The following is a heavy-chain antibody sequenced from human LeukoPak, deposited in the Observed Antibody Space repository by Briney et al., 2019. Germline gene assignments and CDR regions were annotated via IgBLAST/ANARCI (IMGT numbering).Heavy chain of an antibody. D-gene: IGHD1-26*01. CDR1: GYSFTSYW. J-gene: IGHJ4*02. CDR3: ARHSLSISGSYDY. CDR2: IYPGDSDT. Sequence: GESLKISCKGSGYSFTSYWIGWVRQMPGKGLEWMGNIYPGDSDTRYSPSFQGQVTISADKSISTAYLQWSSLKASDTAMYYCARHSLSISGSYDYWGQGTLVTVSS. V-gene: IGHV5-51*01.